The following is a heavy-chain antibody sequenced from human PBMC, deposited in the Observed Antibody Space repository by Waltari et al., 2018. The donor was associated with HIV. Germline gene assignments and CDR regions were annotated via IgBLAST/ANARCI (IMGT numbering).Heavy chain of an antibody. D-gene: IGHD3-16*01. J-gene: IGHJ4*02. Sequence: CAASGFSFSSYWMSWVRQAPGKGLEWVANIKQDGSEKYYVDSVKGRFTISRDNAKNSLYLQMNSLRVEDTAMYYCARDWGRYWGQGTLVTVSS. V-gene: IGHV3-7*01. CDR1: GFSFSSYW. CDR2: IKQDGSEK. CDR3: ARDWGRY.